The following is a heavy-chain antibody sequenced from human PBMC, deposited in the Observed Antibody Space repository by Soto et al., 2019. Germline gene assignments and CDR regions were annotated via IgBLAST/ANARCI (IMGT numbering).Heavy chain of an antibody. J-gene: IGHJ4*02. CDR3: ARELANSPEAFDY. Sequence: SETLSLTCTVSGGSVNSDSYYWSWTRQPPGKGLEWIGYIYYTGSTNYNPSLKSRVTISLDTSRNQFSLKLSSVTGADTAVSYCARELANSPEAFDYWGQGALVTVSS. V-gene: IGHV4-61*01. CDR2: IYYTGST. CDR1: GGSVNSDSYY. D-gene: IGHD1-1*01.